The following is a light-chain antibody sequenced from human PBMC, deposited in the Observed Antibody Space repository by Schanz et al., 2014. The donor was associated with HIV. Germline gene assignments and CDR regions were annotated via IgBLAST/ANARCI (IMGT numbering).Light chain of an antibody. CDR2: MTS. J-gene: IGKJ4*01. CDR3: MQARYGPYS. CDR1: HSLMDDGQIHF. V-gene: IGKV2-28*01. Sequence: VMTQSPRSLSVTPGEPASISCRSSHSLMDDGQIHFLDWYLQKPGQSPQLLVYMTSSRASGVPDRVSGSGWGTDFTLKISRVEAEDVGIYYCMQARYGPYSFGGGTYVEI.